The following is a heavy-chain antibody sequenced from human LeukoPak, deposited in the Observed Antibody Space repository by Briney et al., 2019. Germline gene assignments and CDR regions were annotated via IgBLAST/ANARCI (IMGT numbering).Heavy chain of an antibody. CDR1: GFTFSNAW. CDR3: TTDSVDVDTAMAGRNKNFDY. V-gene: IGHV3-15*01. CDR2: IKSKTDGGTT. J-gene: IGHJ4*02. Sequence: GGSLRLSCAASGFTFSNAWMSWVRQAPGKGLEWVGRIKSKTDGGTTDYAAPVKGRFTISRDDSKNTLYLQMNSLKTEDTAVYYCTTDSVDVDTAMAGRNKNFDYWGQGTLVTVSS. D-gene: IGHD5-18*01.